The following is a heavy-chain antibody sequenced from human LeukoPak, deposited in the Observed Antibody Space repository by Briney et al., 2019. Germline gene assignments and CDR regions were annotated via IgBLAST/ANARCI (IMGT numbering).Heavy chain of an antibody. J-gene: IGHJ4*02. CDR3: ARERYFDWLGHFDY. CDR2: IIPILGIA. V-gene: IGHV1-69*04. Sequence: SVKVSCKASGGTFSSYAISWVRQAPGQGLEWRGRIIPILGIANYAQKFQGRVTITADKSTSTAYMELSSLRSGDTAVYYCARERYFDWLGHFDYWGQGTLVTVSS. CDR1: GGTFSSYA. D-gene: IGHD3-9*01.